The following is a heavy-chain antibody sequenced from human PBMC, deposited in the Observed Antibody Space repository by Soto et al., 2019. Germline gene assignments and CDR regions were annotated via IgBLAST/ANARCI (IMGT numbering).Heavy chain of an antibody. J-gene: IGHJ3*02. V-gene: IGHV1-69*04. CDR2: IIPILGIA. CDR3: AREAGTTSFDAFDI. CDR1: GGTFSSYT. D-gene: IGHD1-7*01. Sequence: GASVKVSCKASGGTFSSYTISWGRQAPGQGLEWMGRIIPILGIANYAQKFQGRVTITADKSTSTAYMELSSLRSEDTAVYYCAREAGTTSFDAFDIWGQGTMVTVSS.